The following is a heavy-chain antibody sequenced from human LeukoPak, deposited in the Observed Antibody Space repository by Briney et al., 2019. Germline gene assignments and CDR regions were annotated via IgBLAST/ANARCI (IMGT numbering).Heavy chain of an antibody. D-gene: IGHD3-22*01. J-gene: IGHJ3*02. CDR2: IIPIFGTA. V-gene: IGHV1-69*05. CDR3: ARGISYYDSSGYYSGAFDI. CDR1: GGTFSSYA. Sequence: SVKVSCKASGGTFSSYAISRVRQAPGQGLEWMGRIIPIFGTANYAQKFQGRVTITTDESTSTAYMELSSLRSEDTAVYYCARGISYYDSSGYYSGAFDIWGQGTMVTVSS.